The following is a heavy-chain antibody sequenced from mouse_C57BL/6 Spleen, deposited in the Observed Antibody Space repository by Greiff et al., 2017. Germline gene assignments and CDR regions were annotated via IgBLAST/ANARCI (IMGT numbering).Heavy chain of an antibody. D-gene: IGHD1-1*01. V-gene: IGHV1-82*01. CDR2: IYPGDGDT. CDR1: GYAFSSSW. J-gene: IGHJ2*01. Sequence: QVHVKQSGPELVKPGASVKISCKASGYAFSSSWLNWVKQRPGKGLEWIGRIYPGDGDTNYNGKFKGKATLTADKSSSTASMQLSSLTSEDSAVYFGAREVITSLVAPFGYWGQGTTLTVAS. CDR3: AREVITSLVAPFGY.